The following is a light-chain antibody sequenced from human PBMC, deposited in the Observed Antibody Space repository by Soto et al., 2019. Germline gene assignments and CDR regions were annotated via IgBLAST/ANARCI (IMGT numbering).Light chain of an antibody. Sequence: DIVMTQSPLSLPVTPGEPASISCRSSQSLEESNGDNYLDWYLQRPGQSPQLLIYLGSNRASGVPDRFGGSGSGTDFTLKISRVEAEDVGVYYCMQGQQMPYTFGQGTKLEIK. J-gene: IGKJ2*01. V-gene: IGKV2-28*01. CDR3: MQGQQMPYT. CDR2: LGS. CDR1: QSLEESNGDNY.